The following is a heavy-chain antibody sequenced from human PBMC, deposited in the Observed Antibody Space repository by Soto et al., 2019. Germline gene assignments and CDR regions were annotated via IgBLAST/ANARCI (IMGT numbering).Heavy chain of an antibody. CDR1: GGSVSSGSYY. CDR2: IYYSGST. Sequence: XGTLSLTCTVSGGSVSSGSYYWSWIRQPPGKGLEWIGYIYYSGSTNYNPSLKSRVTISVDTSKNQFSLKLSSVTAADTAVYYCARVGWSYYYDSSGYGHFDYWGQGTLVTVSS. CDR3: ARVGWSYYYDSSGYGHFDY. J-gene: IGHJ4*02. D-gene: IGHD3-22*01. V-gene: IGHV4-61*01.